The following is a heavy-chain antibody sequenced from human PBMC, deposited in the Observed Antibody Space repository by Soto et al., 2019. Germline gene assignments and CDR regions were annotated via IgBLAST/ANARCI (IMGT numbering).Heavy chain of an antibody. CDR2: INAGNGNT. CDR3: AREKWGSGSRWLDP. D-gene: IGHD6-19*01. Sequence: ASVKVSCKASGYTFTSYAMHWVRQAPGQRLEWMGWINAGNGNTKYSQMFQGRVTITRDTSASTAYMELSSLTSEDTAVYYCAREKWGSGSRWLDPWGQGTLVTVSS. J-gene: IGHJ5*02. V-gene: IGHV1-3*01. CDR1: GYTFTSYA.